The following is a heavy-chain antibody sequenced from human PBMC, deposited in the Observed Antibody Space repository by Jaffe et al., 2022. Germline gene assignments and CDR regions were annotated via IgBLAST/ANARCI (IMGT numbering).Heavy chain of an antibody. Sequence: EVQLVESGGGLVQPGRSLRLSCAASGFTFDDYAMHWVRQAPGKGLEWVSGISWNSGSIGYADSVKGRFTISRDNAKNSLYLQMNSLRAEDTALYYCAKDISDFWSGSTNFDYWGQGTLVTVSS. D-gene: IGHD3-3*01. CDR3: AKDISDFWSGSTNFDY. CDR2: ISWNSGSI. J-gene: IGHJ4*02. V-gene: IGHV3-9*01. CDR1: GFTFDDYA.